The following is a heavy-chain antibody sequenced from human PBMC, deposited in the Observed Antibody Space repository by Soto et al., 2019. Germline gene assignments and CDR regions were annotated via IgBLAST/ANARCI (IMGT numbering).Heavy chain of an antibody. J-gene: IGHJ4*02. CDR3: AREDMSGTYYFDS. CDR2: VYYSGIT. V-gene: IGHV4-61*01. D-gene: IGHD1-26*01. CDR1: GGSVSSQTHF. Sequence: SETLSLTCSVSGGSVSSQTHFWSWIRQAPGKGLEWIGYVYYSGITNSNPSLKGRVTISADTSNNQIFLGLTSVTAADTAVYYCAREDMSGTYYFDSWGQGILVTVSS.